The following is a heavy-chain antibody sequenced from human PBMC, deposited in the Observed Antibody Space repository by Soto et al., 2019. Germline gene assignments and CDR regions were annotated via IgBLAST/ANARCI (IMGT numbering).Heavy chain of an antibody. Sequence: ASVKVSCKASGYTFTGYYMHWVRQAPGQGLEWMGWINPNSGGTNYAQKFQGWVTMTRDTSISTAYMELSRLRSDDTAVYYCAAGYSGYDSLGCEPWGQGTLVTVSS. V-gene: IGHV1-2*04. CDR2: INPNSGGT. D-gene: IGHD5-12*01. J-gene: IGHJ5*02. CDR3: AAGYSGYDSLGCEP. CDR1: GYTFTGYY.